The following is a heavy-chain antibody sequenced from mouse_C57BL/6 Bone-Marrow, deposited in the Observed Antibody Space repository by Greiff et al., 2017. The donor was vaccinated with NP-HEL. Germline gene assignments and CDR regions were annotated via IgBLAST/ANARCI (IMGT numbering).Heavy chain of an antibody. Sequence: EVMLVESGPELVKPGASVKMSCKASGYTFTDYNMHWVKQSHGKSLEWIGYINPNNGGTSYNQKFKGKATLTVNKSSSTAYMELRSLTSEDSAVYYCARKDYGSDYWGQGTTLTVSS. CDR1: GYTFTDYN. CDR2: INPNNGGT. J-gene: IGHJ2*01. V-gene: IGHV1-22*01. CDR3: ARKDYGSDY. D-gene: IGHD2-1*01.